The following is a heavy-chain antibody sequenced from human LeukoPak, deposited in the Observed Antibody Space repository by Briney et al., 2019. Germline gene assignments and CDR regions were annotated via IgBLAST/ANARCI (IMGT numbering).Heavy chain of an antibody. J-gene: IGHJ5*02. V-gene: IGHV4-59*01. CDR1: GGSISSYY. D-gene: IGHD2-2*02. Sequence: SETLSLTCTVSGGSISSYYWSWIRQPPGKGLEWIGYIYYSGSTNYNPSLKSRVTISVDTSRNQFSLKLSSVTAADTAVYYCARVESLGYCSSTSCYTVGWFDPWGQGTLVTVSS. CDR3: ARVESLGYCSSTSCYTVGWFDP. CDR2: IYYSGST.